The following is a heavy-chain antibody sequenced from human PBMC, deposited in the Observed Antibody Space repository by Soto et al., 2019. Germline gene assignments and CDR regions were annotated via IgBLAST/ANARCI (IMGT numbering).Heavy chain of an antibody. CDR2: IKSKTDGGTT. CDR1: GFTFSNAW. Sequence: GGSLRLSCAASGFTFSNAWMSWVRQAPGKGLEWVGRIKSKTDGGTTDYAAPVKGRFTISRDDSKNTLYLQMNSLKTEDTAVYYCTTDKQLVVSPIYPWGQGTLVTVSS. D-gene: IGHD6-6*01. CDR3: TTDKQLVVSPIYP. J-gene: IGHJ5*02. V-gene: IGHV3-15*01.